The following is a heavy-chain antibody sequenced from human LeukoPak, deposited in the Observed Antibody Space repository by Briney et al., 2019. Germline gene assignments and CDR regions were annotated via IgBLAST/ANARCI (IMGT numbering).Heavy chain of an antibody. CDR3: ARGSLWLQLDY. CDR1: GFTFSNHW. Sequence: GSLRLSCVASGFTFSNHWMKWVRQAPGKGLEWVAKIKADGTEKYYVDSVEGRFTISRDNAKNTLYLQMNSLRAEDTAVYYCARGSLWLQLDYWGQGTLVTVSS. CDR2: IKADGTEK. V-gene: IGHV3-7*01. D-gene: IGHD5-24*01. J-gene: IGHJ4*02.